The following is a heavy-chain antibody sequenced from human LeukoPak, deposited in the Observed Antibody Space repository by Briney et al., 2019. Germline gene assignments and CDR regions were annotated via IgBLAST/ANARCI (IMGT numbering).Heavy chain of an antibody. J-gene: IGHJ4*02. D-gene: IGHD3-10*01. CDR3: ARREGLVTPFDY. V-gene: IGHV4-59*01. CDR1: GFTFSNAW. CDR2: VHYSGST. Sequence: PGGSLRLSCAASGFTFSNAWMSWVRQPPGKGLEWIGYVHYSGSTNYSPSLKSRVTISLDTSKNQFSLKLISVTAADTAVYYCARREGLVTPFDYWGQGTLVTVSS.